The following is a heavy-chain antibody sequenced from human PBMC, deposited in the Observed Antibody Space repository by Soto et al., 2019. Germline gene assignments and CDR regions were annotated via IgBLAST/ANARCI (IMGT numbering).Heavy chain of an antibody. CDR1: GGSFSGYS. D-gene: IGHD3-3*01. CDR2: INHSGST. Sequence: PSETLSLTCAVYGGSFSGYSWSWVRQPPGKGLEWIGEINHSGSTNYNPSLKSRVTISVDTSKKQFSRKLSSVTAADTAVYYCAGGYYDFWSGYPNWFDPWGQGTLVTVSS. J-gene: IGHJ5*02. V-gene: IGHV4-34*01. CDR3: AGGYYDFWSGYPNWFDP.